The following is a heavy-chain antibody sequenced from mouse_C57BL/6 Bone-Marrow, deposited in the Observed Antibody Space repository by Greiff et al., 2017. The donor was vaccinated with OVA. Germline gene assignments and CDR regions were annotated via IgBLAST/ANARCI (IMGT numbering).Heavy chain of an antibody. CDR1: GYTFTSYW. J-gene: IGHJ3*01. D-gene: IGHD2-3*01. Sequence: QVQLQQPGAELVKPGASVKLSCKASGYTFTSYWMHWVKQRPGQGLEWIGDIYPGSGSTNYNEKFKSKATLTVDTSSSTAYMQLSSLTSEDSAVYYCAIYDGRVLFAYWGQGTLVTVSA. CDR3: AIYDGRVLFAY. CDR2: IYPGSGST. V-gene: IGHV1-55*01.